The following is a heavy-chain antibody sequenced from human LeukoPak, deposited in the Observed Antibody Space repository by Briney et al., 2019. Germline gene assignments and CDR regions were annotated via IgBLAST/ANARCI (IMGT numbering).Heavy chain of an antibody. D-gene: IGHD3-10*01. J-gene: IGHJ4*02. Sequence: GGSLRLSCAASGFTVSSNYMSWVRQAPRKGLEWVSVIYSGGSTYYADSVKGRFTISRDNSKNTLYLQMNSLRAEDTAVYYCAKPRGTMVRGVISGLDYWGQGTLVTVSS. CDR1: GFTVSSNY. CDR3: AKPRGTMVRGVISGLDY. CDR2: IYSGGST. V-gene: IGHV3-53*01.